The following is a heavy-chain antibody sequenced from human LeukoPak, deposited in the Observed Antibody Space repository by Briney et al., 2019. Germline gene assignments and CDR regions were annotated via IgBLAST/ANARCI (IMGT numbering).Heavy chain of an antibody. D-gene: IGHD1-1*01. J-gene: IGHJ4*02. V-gene: IGHV3-7*01. CDR1: GFTFSSYW. CDR2: IKQDGSEK. Sequence: GGSLRLSCAASGFTFSSYWMSWVRQAPGEGLEWVAHIKQDGSEKYYVDSVKGRFTISRDNAKNSLYLQMNSLRAEDTAVYYCARVRRTTWSDYWGQGTLVTVSS. CDR3: ARVRRTTWSDY.